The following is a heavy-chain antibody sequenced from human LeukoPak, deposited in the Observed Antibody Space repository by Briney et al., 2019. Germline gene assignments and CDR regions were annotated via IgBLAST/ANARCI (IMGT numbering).Heavy chain of an antibody. CDR3: ASDSDSVWASPYYFDY. V-gene: IGHV1-2*02. CDR2: TNPNSRRT. Sequence: SVEVSCKASKYTFSGCYMHWVRQAPRHCLDLVGCTNPNSRRTNYSQKFQGSVTMTRDTSISTAYMELSRLRSDDTAVYYCASDSDSVWASPYYFDYWGQGTLVSVT. D-gene: IGHD3-16*01. J-gene: IGHJ4*02. CDR1: KYTFSGCY.